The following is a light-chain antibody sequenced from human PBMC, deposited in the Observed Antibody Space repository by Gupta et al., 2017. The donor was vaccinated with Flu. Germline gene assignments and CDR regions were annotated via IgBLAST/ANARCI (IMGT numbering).Light chain of an antibody. V-gene: IGKV3-11*01. CDR2: DAS. CDR1: QSISSL. Sequence: EIVLTQSPATPSLSPGERATLSCRASQSISSLLAWYQQKPGQAPRLLIHDASNRATGIPARFSGSGGGTDFILTISSRDPEDYEVYYCQHRHEGPPSGTFGQWTKLEIK. J-gene: IGKJ2*02. CDR3: QHRHEGPPSGT.